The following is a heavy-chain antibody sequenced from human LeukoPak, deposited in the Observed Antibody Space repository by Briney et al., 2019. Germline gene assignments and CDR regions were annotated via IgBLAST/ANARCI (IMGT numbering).Heavy chain of an antibody. CDR1: GGSIRSGGYY. CDR3: ASTYQEDFDY. Sequence: SETLSLTCTVSGGSIRSGGYYWSWIRQHPGKGLEWIGYIYYSGSTYYNPSLKSRVTISVDTSKDQFSLKLSSVTAADTAVYYCASTYQEDFDYWGQGTLVTVSS. CDR2: IYYSGST. J-gene: IGHJ4*02. V-gene: IGHV4-31*03. D-gene: IGHD2-2*01.